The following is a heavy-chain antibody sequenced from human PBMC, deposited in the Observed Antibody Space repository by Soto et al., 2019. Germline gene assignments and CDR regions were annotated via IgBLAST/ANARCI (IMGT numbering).Heavy chain of an antibody. J-gene: IGHJ4*02. D-gene: IGHD3-3*01. CDR3: AHSHISIFGILIPYFDF. CDR2: IYWNDDK. CDR1: GFSLTSSGVG. V-gene: IGHV2-5*01. Sequence: SGPTLVNPTQTLTLTRTFSGFSLTSSGVGVGWIRQSPGKALEWLGFIYWNDDKRYSPSLKSRLTITKDTSKNQVVLTMTNMDPVDTATYYCAHSHISIFGILIPYFDFWGQGALVTVSS.